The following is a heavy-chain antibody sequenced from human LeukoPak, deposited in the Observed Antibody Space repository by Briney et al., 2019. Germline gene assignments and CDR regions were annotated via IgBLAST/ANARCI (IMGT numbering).Heavy chain of an antibody. D-gene: IGHD3-22*01. CDR3: ARVDDSSVIDY. J-gene: IGHJ4*02. Sequence: ASETLSLTCTVSGGSISDYYWSWIRQPPGKGLEWIGYIYYSGSTNYNPSLKSRVTISVDTSKNQLSLRLSSVTAADTAVYYCARVDDSSVIDYWGQGTLVTVSS. V-gene: IGHV4-59*01. CDR1: GGSISDYY. CDR2: IYYSGST.